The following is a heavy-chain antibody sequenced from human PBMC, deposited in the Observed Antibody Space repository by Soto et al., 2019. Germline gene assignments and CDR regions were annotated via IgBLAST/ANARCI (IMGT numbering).Heavy chain of an antibody. J-gene: IGHJ4*02. CDR2: IYHSGKT. CDR1: GGSLSSGYHY. CDR3: ARDAGYYLDY. D-gene: IGHD3-22*01. Sequence: QVQLQESGPGLVKPSQTLTLPCTVAGGSLSSGYHYWSWIRQPPGKVLEWIGYIYHSGKTYYNPSLKSRVMTSVDTSKNQIALKLSSVTAADTAVYYCARDAGYYLDYWGQGTLVTVSS. V-gene: IGHV4-30-4*01.